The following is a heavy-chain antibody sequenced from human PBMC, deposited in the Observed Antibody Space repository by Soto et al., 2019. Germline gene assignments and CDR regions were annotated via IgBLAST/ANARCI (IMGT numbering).Heavy chain of an antibody. J-gene: IGHJ3*02. V-gene: IGHV3-9*01. CDR3: AKDMGSNFDAFDI. CDR2: ISWNSGSI. Sequence: GGSLRLSCAASGFTFDDYAMHWVRQAPGKGLEWVSGISWNSGSIGYADSVKGRFTISRDNAKNSLYLQMNSLRAEDTALYYCAKDMGSNFDAFDIWGQGTMVTVSS. CDR1: GFTFDDYA. D-gene: IGHD4-4*01.